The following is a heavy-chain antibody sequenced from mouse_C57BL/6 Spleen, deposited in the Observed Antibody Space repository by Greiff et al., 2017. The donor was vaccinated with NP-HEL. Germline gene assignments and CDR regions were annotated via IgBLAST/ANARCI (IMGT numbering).Heavy chain of an antibody. V-gene: IGHV5-4*01. J-gene: IGHJ1*03. CDR2: ISDGGSYT. Sequence: DVKLVESGGGLVKPGGSLKLSCAASGFTFSSYAMSWVRQTPEKRLEWVATISDGGSYTYYPDNVKGRFTISRDNAKNNLYLQMSHLKSEDTAMYYCARDTNYYYGSSYWYFDVWGTGTTVTVSS. CDR3: ARDTNYYYGSSYWYFDV. CDR1: GFTFSSYA. D-gene: IGHD1-1*01.